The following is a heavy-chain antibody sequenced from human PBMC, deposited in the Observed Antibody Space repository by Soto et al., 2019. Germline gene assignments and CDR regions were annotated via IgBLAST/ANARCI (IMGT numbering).Heavy chain of an antibody. CDR1: GFIAGNYA. V-gene: IGHV3-23*01. CDR3: AKAVGDY. D-gene: IGHD1-26*01. Sequence: GGSLRLSCAASGFIAGNYAMSWVRQAPGKGLEWVSGFSGSGGATFYADSVKGRFTISRDSSKNTIYLQMDRLRADDTAVYYCAKAVGDYWGRGTLVTVPQ. J-gene: IGHJ4*02. CDR2: FSGSGGAT.